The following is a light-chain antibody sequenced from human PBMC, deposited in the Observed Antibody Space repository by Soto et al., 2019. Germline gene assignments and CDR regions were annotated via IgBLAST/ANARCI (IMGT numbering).Light chain of an antibody. Sequence: DIQMTQSPSTLSASVGDRVTITCRASQSISGWLAWYQQKPGKAPKLLIYDVSTLESGVPSRFSGSESDHGTEFTLTISSLQPDDFATYYCQQYFSYSPWTFGQGTKVEIK. CDR1: QSISGW. J-gene: IGKJ1*01. CDR3: QQYFSYSPWT. V-gene: IGKV1-5*01. CDR2: DVS.